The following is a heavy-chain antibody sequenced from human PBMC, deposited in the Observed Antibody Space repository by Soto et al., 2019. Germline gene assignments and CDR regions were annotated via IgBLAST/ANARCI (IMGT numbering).Heavy chain of an antibody. CDR2: INPSGGST. Sequence: KVSCKAFGYTFNSYYMHWVRQAPGQGLEWMGIINPSGGSTSYSQKFQGRVTMTRDTSTSTVYMELSSLRSEDTAVYYCARDFPTDTGATPDYWGQGTLVTVSS. D-gene: IGHD1-26*01. J-gene: IGHJ4*02. V-gene: IGHV1-46*02. CDR1: GYTFNSYY. CDR3: ARDFPTDTGATPDY.